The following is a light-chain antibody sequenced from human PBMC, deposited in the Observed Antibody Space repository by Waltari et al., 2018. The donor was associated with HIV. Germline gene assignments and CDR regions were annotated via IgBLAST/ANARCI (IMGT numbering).Light chain of an antibody. CDR3: QQYNNWPYT. CDR1: QGVNIQ. J-gene: IGKJ2*01. Sequence: EILMTQSPDTLSVSPGETATLSCRASQGVNIQLAWYQQKPGQAPRLLIYSASTRATGIPARFSGSGSGTEFTLTITSLQSEDFTIYYCQQYNNWPYTFGQGTKLEI. CDR2: SAS. V-gene: IGKV3-15*01.